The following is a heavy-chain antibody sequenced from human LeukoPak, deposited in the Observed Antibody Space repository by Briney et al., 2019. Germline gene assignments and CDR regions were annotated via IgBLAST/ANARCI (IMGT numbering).Heavy chain of an antibody. J-gene: IGHJ4*02. V-gene: IGHV3-48*01. CDR1: GFTFSAYS. D-gene: IGHD3-16*01. CDR3: ARDLPRGDYYFDY. CDR2: IGRSSSPI. Sequence: GGSLRLSCAASGFTFSAYSMNWVGQAPEKGLEWVSYIGRSSSPIYYADSVKGRFTISRDNAKNSLYLQMASLRAEDTAVYYCARDLPRGDYYFDYWGQGTLVTVSS.